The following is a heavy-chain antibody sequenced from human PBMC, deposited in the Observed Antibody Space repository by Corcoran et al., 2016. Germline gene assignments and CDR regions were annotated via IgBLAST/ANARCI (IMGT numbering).Heavy chain of an antibody. CDR3: ARAVGKRSSTPEGSAFDI. Sequence: QLQLQESGPGLVKPSETLSLTCTVSGGSISSGSYYWGWIRQPPGKGLEWIGSIYYSGSTYYNPSLKSRVTISVDTSKNQFSLKLSSVTAADTAVYYCARAVGKRSSTPEGSAFDIWGQGTMVTVSS. CDR2: IYYSGST. J-gene: IGHJ3*02. V-gene: IGHV4-39*07. CDR1: GGSISSGSYY. D-gene: IGHD2-2*01.